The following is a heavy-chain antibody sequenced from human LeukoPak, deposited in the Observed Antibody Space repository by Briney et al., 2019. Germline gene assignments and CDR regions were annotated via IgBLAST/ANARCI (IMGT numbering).Heavy chain of an antibody. D-gene: IGHD2-21*01. Sequence: PSQTLSLTCNVSGGSISSGDYFWSWIRQPPGKGLQWIGYIYHSGSAYYSPSLRSRFTISVDTSENHFSLKVRSVTATDTAVYYCAKAPISIYRIPEMDVWGKGTTVTVSS. V-gene: IGHV4-30-4*01. CDR3: AKAPISIYRIPEMDV. CDR2: IYHSGSA. J-gene: IGHJ6*04. CDR1: GGSISSGDYF.